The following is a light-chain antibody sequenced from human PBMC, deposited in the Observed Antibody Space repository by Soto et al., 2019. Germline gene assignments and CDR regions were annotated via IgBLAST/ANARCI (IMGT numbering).Light chain of an antibody. Sequence: SYELTQPPSVSVSPGQTASITCSGDKLGDKYACWYQQKPGQSPVLVIYQDSKRPSGIPERFSGSNSGNTATLTISGTQAMDEADYYCQAWDRSTAGVFGTGTKVTAL. CDR3: QAWDRSTAGV. CDR2: QDS. J-gene: IGLJ1*01. V-gene: IGLV3-1*01. CDR1: KLGDKY.